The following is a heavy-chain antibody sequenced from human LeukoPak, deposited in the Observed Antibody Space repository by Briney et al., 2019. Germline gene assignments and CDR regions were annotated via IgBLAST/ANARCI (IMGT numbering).Heavy chain of an antibody. Sequence: SETLSLTCAVYGGSFSGYYWSWIRQPPGKGLEWIGEINHSGSTNYNPSLKSRVTISVDTSKNQFSLKLSSVTAADTAVYYCARAHGLYYFDYWGQGTLVTVSS. J-gene: IGHJ4*02. CDR1: GGSFSGYY. D-gene: IGHD5-24*01. CDR2: INHSGST. CDR3: ARAHGLYYFDY. V-gene: IGHV4-34*01.